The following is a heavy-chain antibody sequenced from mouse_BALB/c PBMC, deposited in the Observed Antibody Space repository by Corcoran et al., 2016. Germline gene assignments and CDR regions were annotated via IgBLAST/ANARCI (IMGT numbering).Heavy chain of an antibody. CDR2: INTETGEP. V-gene: IGHV9-2-1*01. CDR1: GYTFTDYS. CDR3: AKSYYRSMDY. J-gene: IGHJ4*01. D-gene: IGHD2-14*01. Sequence: QIQLVQSGPELKKPGETVKISCKASGYTFTDYSMHWVKQAPGKGLKWMGWINTETGEPTYADDFKGRFAFSLETSASTAYLQINNLKNEDTATYFCAKSYYRSMDYWGQGTSVTVSS.